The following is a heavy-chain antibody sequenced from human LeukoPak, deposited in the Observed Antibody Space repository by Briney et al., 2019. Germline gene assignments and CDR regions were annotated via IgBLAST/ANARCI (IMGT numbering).Heavy chain of an antibody. CDR3: ARDVYGGNSADYFDN. D-gene: IGHD4-23*01. Sequence: GGSLRLSCVASGFTFSIYSMNWVRQAPGKGLEWVSSISSTSRHIHYVDSVQGRFTISRDNTKNSLYLQMNSLRAEDTAVYYCARDVYGGNSADYFDNWGQGTLATVSS. CDR2: ISSTSRHI. CDR1: GFTFSIYS. J-gene: IGHJ4*02. V-gene: IGHV3-21*01.